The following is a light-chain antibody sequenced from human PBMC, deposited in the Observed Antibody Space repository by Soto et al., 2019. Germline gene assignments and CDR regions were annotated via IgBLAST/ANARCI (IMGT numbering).Light chain of an antibody. J-gene: IGLJ2*01. CDR1: SGHSSYA. Sequence: QPVLTQSPSASASLGASVKLTCTLSSGHSSYAIAWHQQQPEKGPRYLMKLNSDGSHSKGDGIPDRFSGSSSGAERYLTISSLQSEDEADYYRQTWGTGIVVFGGGTKLTVL. CDR2: LNSDGSH. V-gene: IGLV4-69*01. CDR3: QTWGTGIVV.